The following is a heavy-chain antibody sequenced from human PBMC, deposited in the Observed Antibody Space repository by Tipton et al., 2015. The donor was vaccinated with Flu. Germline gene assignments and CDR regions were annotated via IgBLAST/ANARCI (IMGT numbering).Heavy chain of an antibody. J-gene: IGHJ4*02. CDR3: AREMAPIFDY. CDR2: ISSSGSTI. CDR1: GFTFSSYE. Sequence: SLRLSCAASGFTFSSYEMNWVRQAPGKGLEWVSYISSSGSTIYYADSVKGRFTISRDNAKTSLYLQMNSLRAEDTAVYYCAREMAPIFDYWGQGTLVTVSS. V-gene: IGHV3-48*03. D-gene: IGHD5-24*01.